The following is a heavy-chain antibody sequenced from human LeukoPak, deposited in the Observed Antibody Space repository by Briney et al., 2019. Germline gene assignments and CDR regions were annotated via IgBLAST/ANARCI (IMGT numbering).Heavy chain of an antibody. J-gene: IGHJ4*02. CDR3: ARNRNIRGPREPFAY. D-gene: IGHD1-14*01. V-gene: IGHV1-46*01. Sequence: ASVKVSCKASGYTFTNYYMHWVRQAPGQGLEWMGIINPSGGSTTYAQKFQGRVTMTRDTSTSTVYMELSSLTSEDTAVYYCARNRNIRGPREPFAYWGQGTLVTVSS. CDR1: GYTFTNYY. CDR2: INPSGGST.